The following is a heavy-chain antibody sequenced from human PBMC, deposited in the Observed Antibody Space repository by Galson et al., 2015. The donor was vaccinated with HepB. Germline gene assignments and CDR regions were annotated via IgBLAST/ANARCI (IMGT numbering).Heavy chain of an antibody. CDR3: ARDTFYGSGSYYNGERQD. J-gene: IGHJ4*02. Sequence: RQPPGKGLEWIGEIYHSGSTNYNPSLKSRVTISVDKSKNQFSLKLSSVTAADTAVYYCARDTFYGSGSYYNGERQDWGQGTLVTVSS. CDR2: IYHSGST. D-gene: IGHD3-10*01. V-gene: IGHV4-4*02.